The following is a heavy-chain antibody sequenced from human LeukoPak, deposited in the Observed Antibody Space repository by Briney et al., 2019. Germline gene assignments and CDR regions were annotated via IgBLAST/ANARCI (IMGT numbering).Heavy chain of an antibody. CDR3: LAESSTSYEGY. V-gene: IGHV3-23*01. CDR2: ISGGGITT. CDR1: GFTFSNYA. D-gene: IGHD6-6*01. J-gene: IGHJ4*02. Sequence: KSGGSLRLSCAASGFTFSNYAMSWVRQAPGKGLEWVSTISGGGITTYYADSAKGRFTISRDNSKNTMFLQMNSLRAEDTAVYYCLAESSTSYEGYWGQGTLVTVSS.